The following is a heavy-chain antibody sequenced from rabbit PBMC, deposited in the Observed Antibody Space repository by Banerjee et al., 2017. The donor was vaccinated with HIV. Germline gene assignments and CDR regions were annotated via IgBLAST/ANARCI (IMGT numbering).Heavy chain of an antibody. CDR1: GFDFSSYG. CDR2: IDPVFGST. J-gene: IGHJ4*01. D-gene: IGHD1-1*01. V-gene: IGHV1S47*01. Sequence: QEQLVESGGGLVQPGGSLKLSCKASGFDFSSYGVSWVRQAPGKGLEWIGYIDPVFGSTYYASWVNGRFTISSHNAQNTLYLQLNSLTAADTATYFCARDPEYPGSGGYDLWGPGTLVTVS. CDR3: ARDPEYPGSGGYDL.